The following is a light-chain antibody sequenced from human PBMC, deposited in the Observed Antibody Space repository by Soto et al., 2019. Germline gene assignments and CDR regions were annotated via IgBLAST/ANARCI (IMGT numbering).Light chain of an antibody. CDR2: GAS. Sequence: EIMMTQSPATLSKYPGERATLSCRASQSVSSNLAWYQQKPGQAPRLLIYGASTRATGIPARFSGSGSGTEFTLTISSLQSEDFAVYYCQQYNNWPTWTFGQGTKVDIK. CDR3: QQYNNWPTWT. V-gene: IGKV3-15*01. CDR1: QSVSSN. J-gene: IGKJ1*01.